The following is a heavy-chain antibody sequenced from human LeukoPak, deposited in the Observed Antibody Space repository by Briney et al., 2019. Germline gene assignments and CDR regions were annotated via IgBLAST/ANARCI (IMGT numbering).Heavy chain of an antibody. Sequence: GRSLRLFCAASGFTFDDYAMHWVRQAPGKGLEWVSGISWNSGSIGYADSVKGRFTISRDNAKNSLYLQMNSLRAEDTALYYCAKGDSSGYSTPVDYWGQGTLVTVSS. CDR2: ISWNSGSI. CDR1: GFTFDDYA. D-gene: IGHD3-22*01. V-gene: IGHV3-9*01. J-gene: IGHJ4*02. CDR3: AKGDSSGYSTPVDY.